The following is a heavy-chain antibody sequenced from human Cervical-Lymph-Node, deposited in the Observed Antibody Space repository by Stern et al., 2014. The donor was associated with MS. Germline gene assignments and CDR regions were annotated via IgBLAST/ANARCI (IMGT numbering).Heavy chain of an antibody. D-gene: IGHD4-23*01. CDR3: ARLRTTVVNPDY. V-gene: IGHV3-48*01. Sequence: EVQLVESGGGLVQPGGSLRLSCAASGFTFRSYSMNWVRQAPGKGLEWISYISSSSSTIYYADSVKGRFTISRNNAKNSLYLQMNSLRAEDTAVYYCARLRTTVVNPDYWGQGTLVTVSS. CDR1: GFTFRSYS. CDR2: ISSSSSTI. J-gene: IGHJ4*02.